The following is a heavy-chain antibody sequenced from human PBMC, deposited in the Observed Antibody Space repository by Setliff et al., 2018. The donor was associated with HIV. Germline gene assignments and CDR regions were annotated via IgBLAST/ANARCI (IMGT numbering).Heavy chain of an antibody. CDR3: ARGERDYDILTGPDY. D-gene: IGHD3-9*01. J-gene: IGHJ4*02. CDR2: ISSSSSTI. CDR1: GFTFSTYS. V-gene: IGHV3-48*04. Sequence: ASGFTFSTYSMNWVRQAPGKGLEWVSSISSSSSTIYYADSVKGRFTISRDNAKNSLYLQMNSLRAEDTAVYYCARGERDYDILTGPDYWGQGTLVTVSS.